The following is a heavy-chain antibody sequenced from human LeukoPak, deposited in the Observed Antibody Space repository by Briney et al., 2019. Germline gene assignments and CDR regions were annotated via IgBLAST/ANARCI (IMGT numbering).Heavy chain of an antibody. V-gene: IGHV4-39*01. D-gene: IGHD6-19*01. J-gene: IGHJ4*02. Sequence: PSETLSLTCTVSGGSISSSSYYWGWIRQPPGKGLEWIGSIYYSGSTYYNPSLKSRVTISVDTSKNQFSLKLSSVTAADTAVCYCARGLPYSSGWYVLPLFDYWGQGTLVTVSS. CDR1: GGSISSSSYY. CDR2: IYYSGST. CDR3: ARGLPYSSGWYVLPLFDY.